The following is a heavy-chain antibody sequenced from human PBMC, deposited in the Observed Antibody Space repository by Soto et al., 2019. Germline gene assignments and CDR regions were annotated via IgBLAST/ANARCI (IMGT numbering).Heavy chain of an antibody. CDR1: GYTLTELS. Sequence: GASVKVSCKVSGYTLTELSMHWVRQAPGKGLEWMGGFDPEDGETIYAQKFQGRVTMTEDTSTDTAYMELSSLRSEDTAVYYCARVRPEAYDSSGYYDYWGQGTLVTVSS. J-gene: IGHJ4*02. D-gene: IGHD3-22*01. V-gene: IGHV1-24*01. CDR2: FDPEDGET. CDR3: ARVRPEAYDSSGYYDY.